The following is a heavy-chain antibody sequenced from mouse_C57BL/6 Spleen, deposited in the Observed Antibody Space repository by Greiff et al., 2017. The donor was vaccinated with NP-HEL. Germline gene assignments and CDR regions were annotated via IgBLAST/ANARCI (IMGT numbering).Heavy chain of an antibody. V-gene: IGHV1-22*01. CDR3: AREGIYGYEYAMDY. J-gene: IGHJ4*01. D-gene: IGHD2-2*01. CDR2: INPNNGGT. Sequence: VQLQQSGPELVKPGASVKMSCKASGYTFTDYNMHWVKQSHGKSLEWIGYINPNNGGTSYNQKFKGKATLTVNKSSSTAYMELRSLTSEDSAVYYCAREGIYGYEYAMDYWGQGTSVTVSS. CDR1: GYTFTDYN.